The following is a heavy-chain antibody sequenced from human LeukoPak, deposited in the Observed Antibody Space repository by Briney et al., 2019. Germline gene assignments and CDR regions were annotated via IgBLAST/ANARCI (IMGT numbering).Heavy chain of an antibody. Sequence: AGGSLRLSCAASGFTFSSYGMHWVRQATGKGLEWVAVISYDGSNKYYADSVKGRFTISRDNSKNTLYLQMNSLRAEDTAVYYCAKDLDYYDSSGYYGFDYWGQGTLVTVSS. V-gene: IGHV3-30*18. CDR3: AKDLDYYDSSGYYGFDY. D-gene: IGHD3-22*01. CDR1: GFTFSSYG. J-gene: IGHJ4*02. CDR2: ISYDGSNK.